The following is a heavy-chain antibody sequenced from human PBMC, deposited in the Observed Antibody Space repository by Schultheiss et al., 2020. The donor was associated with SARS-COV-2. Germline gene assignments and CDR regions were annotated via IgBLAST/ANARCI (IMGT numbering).Heavy chain of an antibody. J-gene: IGHJ4*02. CDR1: GGSISSGGYY. CDR3: ARDVRWDKNFDY. Sequence: SETLSLTCTVSGGSISSGGYYWSWIRQPAGKGLEWIGRIYTSGSTNYNPSLKSRVTISVDTSKNQFSLKLSSVTAADTAVYYCARDVRWDKNFDYWGQGTLVTVSS. D-gene: IGHD3-10*02. V-gene: IGHV4-61*02. CDR2: IYTSGST.